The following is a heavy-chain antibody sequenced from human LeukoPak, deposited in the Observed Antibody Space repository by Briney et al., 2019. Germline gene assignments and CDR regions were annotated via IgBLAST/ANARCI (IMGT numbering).Heavy chain of an antibody. CDR1: GGSISSGGYY. Sequence: SETLSLTCTVSGGSISSGGYYWSWIRQHPGKGLEWIGYIYYSGSTYYNPSLKSRVTISVDTSKNQFSLKLSSVTAADTAVYYCARGTSLRYFDWLPPDYWGQGTLVTVSS. V-gene: IGHV4-31*03. J-gene: IGHJ4*02. CDR3: ARGTSLRYFDWLPPDY. CDR2: IYYSGST. D-gene: IGHD3-9*01.